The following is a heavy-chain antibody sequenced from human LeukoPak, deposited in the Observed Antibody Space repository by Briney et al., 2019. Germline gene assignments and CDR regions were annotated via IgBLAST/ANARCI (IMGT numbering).Heavy chain of an antibody. CDR1: GGSISSYY. V-gene: IGHV4-59*08. J-gene: IGHJ4*02. CDR2: IYYSGST. D-gene: IGHD3-3*01. Sequence: SETLSLTCTVSGGSISSYYWSWTRQPPGKGLEWIGYIYYSGSTNYNPSLKSRVTISVDTSKNQFSLKLSSVTAADTAVYYCARRGPLEFDYWGQGTLVTVSS. CDR3: ARRGPLEFDY.